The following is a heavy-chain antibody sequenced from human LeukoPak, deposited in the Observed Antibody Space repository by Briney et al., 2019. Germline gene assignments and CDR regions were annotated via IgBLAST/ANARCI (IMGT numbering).Heavy chain of an antibody. CDR3: ARDRVEMATIRRGAFDY. CDR1: GFTFSSYS. J-gene: IGHJ4*02. V-gene: IGHV3-21*01. CDR2: ISSSSSYI. Sequence: GGSLRLSCAASGFTFSSYSMNWVRQAPGKGLEWVSSISSSSSYIYYADSVKGRFTISRDNAKNSLYLQMNSLRAEDTAVYYCARDRVEMATIRRGAFDYRGQGTLVTVSS. D-gene: IGHD5-24*01.